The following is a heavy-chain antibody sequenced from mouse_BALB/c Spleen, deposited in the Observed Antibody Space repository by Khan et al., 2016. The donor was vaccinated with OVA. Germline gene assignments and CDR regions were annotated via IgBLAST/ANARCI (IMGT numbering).Heavy chain of an antibody. J-gene: IGHJ4*01. CDR3: ARGWAAFYRNDGGAMDY. D-gene: IGHD2-12*01. Sequence: QIQLVQSGPELKKPGETVRISCKASGYTFTTAGMQWVQKMPGKGLKWIGWINTHSGVPKYAEAFKGRFVFSLETSASTAYLQITNLKNEDTAKYVCARGWAAFYRNDGGAMDYWGQGTSVTVSS. CDR2: INTHSGVP. CDR1: GYTFTTAG. V-gene: IGHV9-4*02.